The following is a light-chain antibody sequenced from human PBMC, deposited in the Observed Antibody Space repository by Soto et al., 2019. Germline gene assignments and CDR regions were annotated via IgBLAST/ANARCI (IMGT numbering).Light chain of an antibody. J-gene: IGLJ2*01. CDR2: EGS. Sequence: QSVLTQPASVSGSPGQSITISCTGTSNDVGSYNLVSWYQQHPGKAPKLMIYEGSKRPSGVSNRFSGSKSDNTASLTISGLQAEDEADYYCCSYARSSTFVFGGGTQLTVL. CDR3: CSYARSSTFV. CDR1: SNDVGSYNL. V-gene: IGLV2-23*03.